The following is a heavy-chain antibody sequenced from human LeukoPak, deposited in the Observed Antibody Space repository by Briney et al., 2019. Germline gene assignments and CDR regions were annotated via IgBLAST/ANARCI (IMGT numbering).Heavy chain of an antibody. V-gene: IGHV3-48*02. CDR3: ARDYYGCFDY. CDR1: GFTFSTSS. D-gene: IGHD3-10*01. Sequence: GRSLRLSCAASGFTFSTSSMNWVRKAPGKGLEWVSYISGSSSTIYYADSVKGRFTISRDNAKNSLYLQMNSLRDEDTAVYYCARDYYGCFDYWGQGILVTVSS. J-gene: IGHJ4*02. CDR2: ISGSSSTI.